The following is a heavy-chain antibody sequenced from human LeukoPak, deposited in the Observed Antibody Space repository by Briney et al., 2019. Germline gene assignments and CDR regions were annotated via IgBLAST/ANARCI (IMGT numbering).Heavy chain of an antibody. V-gene: IGHV3-30-3*01. J-gene: IGHJ4*02. CDR2: IGSDGTTK. D-gene: IGHD1-26*01. CDR1: GVTIRASA. CDR3: ARDWIVGRPDFFDY. Sequence: PGGSLRLSCAVSGVTIRASAFHWVRHAPGKTLGWVAVIGSDGTTKLYTDSVKGRFTISRDISKNTLSLEMNSLRVEDTAVYYCARDWIVGRPDFFDYWGQGTLVTVSP.